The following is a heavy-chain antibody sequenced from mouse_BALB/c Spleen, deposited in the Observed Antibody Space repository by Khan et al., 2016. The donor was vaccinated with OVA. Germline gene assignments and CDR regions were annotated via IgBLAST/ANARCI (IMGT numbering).Heavy chain of an antibody. V-gene: IGHV2-6-4*01. CDR1: GFSLSRYS. CDR3: ARKKYGNYVTLDY. D-gene: IGHD2-10*02. J-gene: IGHJ4*01. Sequence: QVQLKQSGPGLVAPSQSLSITCTVSGFSLSRYSVHWVRQPPGKGLEWLGVIWSGGSTDYNSALESRLSISKDNSKSQVFLKMNSLQTDDTAMYYCARKKYGNYVTLDYWGQGTSVTVSS. CDR2: IWSGGST.